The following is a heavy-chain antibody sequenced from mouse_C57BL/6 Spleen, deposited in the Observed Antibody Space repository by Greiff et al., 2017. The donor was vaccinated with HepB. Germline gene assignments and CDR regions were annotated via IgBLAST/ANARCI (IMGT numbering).Heavy chain of an antibody. CDR2: IYPGDGDT. V-gene: IGHV1-82*01. Sequence: VQLQQSGPELVKPGASVKISCKASGYAFSSSWMNWVKQRPGKGLEWIGRIYPGDGDTNSNGKFKGKATLTADKSSSTAYMQLSSLTSEDSAVYFCARDTGTAYWGQGTLVTVSA. CDR1: GYAFSSSW. D-gene: IGHD4-1*01. CDR3: ARDTGTAY. J-gene: IGHJ3*01.